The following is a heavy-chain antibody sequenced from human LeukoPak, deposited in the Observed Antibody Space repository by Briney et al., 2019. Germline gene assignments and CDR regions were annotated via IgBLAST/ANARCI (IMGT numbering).Heavy chain of an antibody. CDR2: ISGSGGST. CDR3: ARVKRDCSGGTCYSYDY. D-gene: IGHD2-15*01. Sequence: GGSLRLSCAASGFTFSSYAMSWVRQAPGKGLEWVSGISGSGGSTYYADSVKGRFTISRDNSKNTLYLQMNSLRAEDTAVYYCARVKRDCSGGTCYSYDYWGQGTLVTVSS. V-gene: IGHV3-23*01. CDR1: GFTFSSYA. J-gene: IGHJ4*02.